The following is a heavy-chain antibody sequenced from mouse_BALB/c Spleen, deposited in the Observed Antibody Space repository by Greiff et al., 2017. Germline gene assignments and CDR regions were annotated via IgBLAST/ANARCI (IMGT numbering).Heavy chain of an antibody. CDR2: INPYNDGT. V-gene: IGHV1-14*01. CDR1: GYTFTSYV. Sequence: VQLQQSGPELVKPGASVKMSCKASGYTFTSYVMHWVKQKPGQGLEWIGYINPYNDGTKYNEKFKGKATLTSDKSSSTAYMELSSLTSEDSAVYYCARGGDGYYRDYAMDYWGQGTSVTVSS. J-gene: IGHJ4*01. D-gene: IGHD2-3*01. CDR3: ARGGDGYYRDYAMDY.